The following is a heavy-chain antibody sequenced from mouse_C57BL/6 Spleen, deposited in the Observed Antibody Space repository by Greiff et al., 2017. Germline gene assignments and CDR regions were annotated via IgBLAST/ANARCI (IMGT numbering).Heavy chain of an antibody. J-gene: IGHJ3*01. D-gene: IGHD3-2*02. Sequence: EAGGGLVQPKGSLKLSCAASGFSFNTYAMNWVRQAPGKGLEWVARIRSKSNNYATYYADSVKDRLTISRDDSESMLYLQMNNVKTEDTAMYYCVRQLRHGGFAYWGQGTLVTVSA. CDR2: IRSKSNNYAT. V-gene: IGHV10-1*01. CDR3: VRQLRHGGFAY. CDR1: GFSFNTYA.